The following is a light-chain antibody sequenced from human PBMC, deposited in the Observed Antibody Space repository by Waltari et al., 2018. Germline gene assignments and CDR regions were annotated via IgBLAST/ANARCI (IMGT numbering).Light chain of an antibody. CDR3: QQYNNWRT. CDR2: GAS. V-gene: IGKV3-15*01. J-gene: IGKJ2*01. CDR1: QSISRN. Sequence: EILMTQSPPTLSVSPGERATLSCRASQSISRNLAWYQQKPGQAPRLLIYGASTRATGIPARFSGSGSGTEFTLTISSLQSEDFVVYYCQQYNNWRTFGQGTKLEIK.